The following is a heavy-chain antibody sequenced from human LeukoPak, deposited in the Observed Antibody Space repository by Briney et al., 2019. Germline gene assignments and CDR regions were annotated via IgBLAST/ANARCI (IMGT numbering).Heavy chain of an antibody. CDR3: AELGITMIGGV. J-gene: IGHJ6*04. Sequence: GGSLRLSCAASGFTFSSYEMKWVRQAPGKGLVWVSYISSSGSTIYYADSVKGRFTISRDNAKNSLYLQMNSLRAEDTAVYYCAELGITMIGGVWGKGTTVTISS. V-gene: IGHV3-48*03. D-gene: IGHD3-10*02. CDR2: ISSSGSTI. CDR1: GFTFSSYE.